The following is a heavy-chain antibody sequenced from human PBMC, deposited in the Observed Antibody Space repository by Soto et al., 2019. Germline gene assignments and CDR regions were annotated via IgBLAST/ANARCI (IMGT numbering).Heavy chain of an antibody. Sequence: QVQLQESGPGLVKSSETLSLTCSVSGDSSSTYYWGWIRQPPGTGLEWIGYINYSGRSNHNPSIKSRLSRSVDASKNQVSLKLTSVTAADTAVYYCARSYCADSVSCNWFDPWGQGTLVVVSS. V-gene: IGHV4-59*01. CDR1: GDSSSTYY. D-gene: IGHD2-8*02. CDR2: INYSGRS. CDR3: ARSYCADSVSCNWFDP. J-gene: IGHJ5*02.